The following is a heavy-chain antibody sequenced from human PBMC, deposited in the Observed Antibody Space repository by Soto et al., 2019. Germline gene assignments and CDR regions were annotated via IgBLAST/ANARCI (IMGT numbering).Heavy chain of an antibody. J-gene: IGHJ6*02. CDR3: AREGEDGYNQEYYYYYGMDV. Sequence: ASVKVSCKASGYTFTSYYMHWVRQAPGQGLEWMGIINPSGGSTSYAQKFQGRVTMTRDTSTSTVYMELSSLRSEDTAVYYCAREGEDGYNQEYYYYYGMDVWGQGTTVTV. CDR1: GYTFTSYY. CDR2: INPSGGST. V-gene: IGHV1-46*01. D-gene: IGHD5-12*01.